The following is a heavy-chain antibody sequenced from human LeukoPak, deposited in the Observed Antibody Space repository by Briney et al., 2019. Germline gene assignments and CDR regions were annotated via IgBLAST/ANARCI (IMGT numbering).Heavy chain of an antibody. CDR1: GFTFSSHG. D-gene: IGHD1-1*01. J-gene: IGHJ4*02. CDR2: IRDDGSKT. V-gene: IGHV3-30*02. CDR3: AKSRSGSANWALQIFDN. Sequence: GGSLRLSCVGSGFTFSSHGLHWVRQAPGKGLEWVAFIRDDGSKTHYADSLKGRFTISRDNSKNSLFVQMNSLRAEDTAVYFCAKSRSGSANWALQIFDNWGQGTLVTVSS.